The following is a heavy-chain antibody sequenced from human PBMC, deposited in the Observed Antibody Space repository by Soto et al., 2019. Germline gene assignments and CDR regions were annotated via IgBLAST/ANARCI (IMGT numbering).Heavy chain of an antibody. CDR1: GGSVSSGSYY. V-gene: IGHV4-61*01. CDR2: IYYSGST. J-gene: IGHJ5*02. Sequence: SETLSLTCTVSGGSVSSGSYYWSWIRQPPGKGLEWIGYIYYSGSTNYNPSLKSRVTISVDTSKNQFSLKLSSVTAADTAVYYCARDCTRNDSGSYLNWFDPWGQGTLVTVSS. D-gene: IGHD3-10*01. CDR3: ARDCTRNDSGSYLNWFDP.